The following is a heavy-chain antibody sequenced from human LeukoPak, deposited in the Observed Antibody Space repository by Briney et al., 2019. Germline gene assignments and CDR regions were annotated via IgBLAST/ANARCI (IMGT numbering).Heavy chain of an antibody. CDR1: GFTFSSYE. CDR2: ISSSGSTI. D-gene: IGHD3-3*01. Sequence: QTGGSLRLSCAASGFTFSSYEMNWVRQAPGKGREWVSYISSSGSTIYYADSVKGRFTISGDNAKNSLYLQMNSLRAEDTAVYYCARDLCYDFWSGCLPFDYWGQGTLVTVSS. CDR3: ARDLCYDFWSGCLPFDY. V-gene: IGHV3-48*03. J-gene: IGHJ4*02.